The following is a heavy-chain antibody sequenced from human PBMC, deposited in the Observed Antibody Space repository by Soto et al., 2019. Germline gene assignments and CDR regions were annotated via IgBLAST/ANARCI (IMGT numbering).Heavy chain of an antibody. D-gene: IGHD2-8*01. J-gene: IGHJ6*02. CDR3: ARWPLNEGYYYYGMDV. Sequence: QVQLVQSGAEVKKPGSSVKVSCKASGGTFSSYAISWVRQAPGQGLEWMGGIIPIFGTANYAQKFQGRVTITADKSTSTADMELGSLRSEDTAVYYCARWPLNEGYYYYGMDVWGQGTTVTVSS. V-gene: IGHV1-69*06. CDR2: IIPIFGTA. CDR1: GGTFSSYA.